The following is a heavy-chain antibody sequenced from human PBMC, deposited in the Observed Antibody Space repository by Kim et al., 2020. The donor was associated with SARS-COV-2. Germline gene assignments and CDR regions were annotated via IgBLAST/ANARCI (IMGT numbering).Heavy chain of an antibody. Sequence: GGSLRLSCAPSGFTFSSYWMSWVRQAPGKGLEWVANIKQDGSEKYYVDSAKGRFTISRDNAKNSLYLQMNSLRAEDTAVYYCARESSYDSSGYRINWFDPWGQGTLVTVSS. V-gene: IGHV3-7*03. CDR2: IKQDGSEK. CDR3: ARESSYDSSGYRINWFDP. J-gene: IGHJ5*02. CDR1: GFTFSSYW. D-gene: IGHD3-22*01.